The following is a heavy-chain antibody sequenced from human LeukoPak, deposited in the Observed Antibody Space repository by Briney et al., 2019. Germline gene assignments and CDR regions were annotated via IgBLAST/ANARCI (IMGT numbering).Heavy chain of an antibody. Sequence: GGSLRLSCAASGFTFSSYAMHWVRQAPGKGLEWVSTISGSGGDTYYADSVKGRFTISRDNSKNTLYLQMNSLRAEDTAVYYCAKYLYTGSSFFDCWGQGTLVTVSS. J-gene: IGHJ4*02. D-gene: IGHD1-26*01. CDR3: AKYLYTGSSFFDC. CDR2: ISGSGGDT. CDR1: GFTFSSYA. V-gene: IGHV3-23*01.